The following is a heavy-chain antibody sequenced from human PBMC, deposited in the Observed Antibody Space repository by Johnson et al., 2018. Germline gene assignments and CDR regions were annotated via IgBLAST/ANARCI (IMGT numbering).Heavy chain of an antibody. D-gene: IGHD2/OR15-2a*01. CDR2: IRISGTTI. V-gene: IGHV3-11*04. CDR3: ARLGISTDYYYDYMDV. Sequence: QVQLVESGGGLVKPGGSLRLSCAASGFTFSDYYMSWIRQAPGKGLEWVSYIRISGTTIYYADSVKGRCTISRDNAKNSLFLQMNSLRDEETAVYYWARLGISTDYYYDYMDVWGKGTTVTVSS. CDR1: GFTFSDYY. J-gene: IGHJ6*03.